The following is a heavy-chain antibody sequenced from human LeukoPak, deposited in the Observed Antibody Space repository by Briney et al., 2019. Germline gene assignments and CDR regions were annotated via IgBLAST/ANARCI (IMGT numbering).Heavy chain of an antibody. V-gene: IGHV4-39*01. CDR2: IYYSGST. CDR3: ARLVPPGWFDP. J-gene: IGHJ5*02. CDR1: GGSISSSSYY. Sequence: SETLSLTCTVSGGSISSSSYYWGWIRQPPGKGLEWIANIYYSGSTYLNPSLKSRVTISIDTSKNQFSLKLTSVTAADTAVYYCARLVPPGWFDPWGQGTLVTVSS.